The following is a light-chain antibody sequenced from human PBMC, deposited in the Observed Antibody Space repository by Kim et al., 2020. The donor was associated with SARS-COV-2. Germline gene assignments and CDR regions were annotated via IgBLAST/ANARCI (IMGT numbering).Light chain of an antibody. Sequence: SSELTQDPAVSVALGQTVRITCQGDSLRNYHASWYQQKPGQAPVLVVYPKNNRPSGIPDRFSGSRSGNTASLTITGAQAEDEADYYCTSRGNSGNLLVFGGGTQLTVL. CDR2: PKN. CDR3: TSRGNSGNLLV. V-gene: IGLV3-19*01. CDR1: SLRNYH. J-gene: IGLJ3*02.